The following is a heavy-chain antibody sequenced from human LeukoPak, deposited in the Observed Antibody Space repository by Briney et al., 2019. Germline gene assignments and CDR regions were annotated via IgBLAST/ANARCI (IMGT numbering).Heavy chain of an antibody. V-gene: IGHV5-51*01. J-gene: IGHJ4*01. Sequence: GESLKISCKGYGYSFTSYWIGWVRQMPGKGLEWMGIIYPGDSDTRYSPSFQGQVTISADKSISTAYLQWSSLKASDTAMYNWACANTPMVPNYFDYWAKEPW. D-gene: IGHD5-18*01. CDR2: IYPGDSDT. CDR3: ACANTPMVPNYFDY. CDR1: GYSFTSYW.